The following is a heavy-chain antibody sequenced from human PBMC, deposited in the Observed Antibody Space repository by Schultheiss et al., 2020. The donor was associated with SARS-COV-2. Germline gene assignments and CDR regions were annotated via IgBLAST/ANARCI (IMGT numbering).Heavy chain of an antibody. CDR3: ARDPNPGVVIGDDY. CDR2: IWYDGSNK. V-gene: IGHV3-33*01. CDR1: GFTFSSYG. J-gene: IGHJ4*02. Sequence: GGSLRLSCAASGFTFSSYGMHWVRQAPGKGLEWVAVIWYDGSNKYYADSVKGRFTISRDNSKNTLYLQMNSLRAEDTAVYYCARDPNPGVVIGDDYWGQGTLVTVSS. D-gene: IGHD3-3*01.